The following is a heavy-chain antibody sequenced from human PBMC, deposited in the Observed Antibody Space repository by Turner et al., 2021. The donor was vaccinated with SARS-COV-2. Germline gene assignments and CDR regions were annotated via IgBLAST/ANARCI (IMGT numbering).Heavy chain of an antibody. D-gene: IGHD2-15*01. CDR2: FVHSGST. Sequence: QVQLQEWGAGLLKPSETLSPTCAIHGGSFSGFYWSWIRQPLGQGLEWIAEFVHSGSTNTNPSLKSRVTISVDTSKNQFSLKLSSVTAADTAVYYCARAGNCAGGSCYFDYWGQGTLVTVSS. V-gene: IGHV4-34*12. CDR3: ARAGNCAGGSCYFDY. CDR1: GGSFSGFY. J-gene: IGHJ4*02.